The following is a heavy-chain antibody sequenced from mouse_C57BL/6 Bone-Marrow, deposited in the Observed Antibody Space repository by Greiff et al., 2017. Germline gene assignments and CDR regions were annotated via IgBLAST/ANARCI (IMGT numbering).Heavy chain of an antibody. CDR2: INPYNGGT. D-gene: IGHD1-1*01. J-gene: IGHJ2*01. Sequence: VHVKQSGPVLVKPGASVKMSCKASGYTFTDYYMNWVKQSHGKSLEWIGVINPYNGGTSYNQKFKGKATLTVDKSSSTAYMELNSLTSEDSAVYYCARLITTVDYFDYWGQGTTLTVSS. CDR3: ARLITTVDYFDY. V-gene: IGHV1-19*01. CDR1: GYTFTDYY.